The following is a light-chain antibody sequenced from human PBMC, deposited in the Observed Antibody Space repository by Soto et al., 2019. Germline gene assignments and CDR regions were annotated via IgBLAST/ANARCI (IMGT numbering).Light chain of an antibody. CDR3: WLFCKNIGV. V-gene: IGLV7-43*01. J-gene: IGLJ3*02. Sequence: QAVVTQEPSLTVSPGGTVTLTCASSTGAVTSGYYPNWFQQKPGQAPRSLIYSTSDKQSWTPARFSGSLLGGKAALTVSGVQPEGEYDCYCWLFCKNIGVFGGGTKLTVL. CDR2: STS. CDR1: TGAVTSGYY.